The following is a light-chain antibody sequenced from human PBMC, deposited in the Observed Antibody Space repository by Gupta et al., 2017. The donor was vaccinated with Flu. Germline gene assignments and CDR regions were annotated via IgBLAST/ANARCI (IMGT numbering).Light chain of an antibody. J-gene: IGLJ3*02. CDR3: AAWDDSLNGWV. CDR1: SSNIGSTT. CDR2: SNN. Sequence: QSVLTQPPSASVTPGQRVTISCSGSSSNIGSTTVNWYQQLPGTAPKLLIYSNNQRPSGVPDRFSGSKSGTSASLAISGLQSEDEADYYCAAWDDSLNGWVCGGGTKLTVL. V-gene: IGLV1-44*01.